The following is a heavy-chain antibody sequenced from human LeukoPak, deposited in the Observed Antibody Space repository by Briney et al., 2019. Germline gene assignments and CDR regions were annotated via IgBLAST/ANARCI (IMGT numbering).Heavy chain of an antibody. CDR2: IKEDGSKK. CDR1: GFTFSSSW. D-gene: IGHD1-1*01. Sequence: SGGSLRLSCAASGFTFSSSWMTWVRQAPGKGLEWVANIKEDGSKKYYVDSVKGRFTISRDNAKNSLYLQMDGLRAEDTAVCYCATYHNLAFWGQGSPVTVSS. CDR3: ATYHNLAF. V-gene: IGHV3-7*01. J-gene: IGHJ4*02.